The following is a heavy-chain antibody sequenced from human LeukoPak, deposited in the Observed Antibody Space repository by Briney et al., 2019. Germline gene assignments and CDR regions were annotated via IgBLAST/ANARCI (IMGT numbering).Heavy chain of an antibody. D-gene: IGHD3-16*01. V-gene: IGHV5-51*01. CDR3: ARPAAGLGGFDY. CDR2: IYPGDSAT. Sequence: GESLKISCRGSGYSFTAYWVAWVRQMPGKGLEWMATIYPGDSATTYSPSFQGRVTISADKSITTAYLQWSSLKASDTAMYYCARPAAGLGGFDYWGQGTLVTVSS. J-gene: IGHJ4*02. CDR1: GYSFTAYW.